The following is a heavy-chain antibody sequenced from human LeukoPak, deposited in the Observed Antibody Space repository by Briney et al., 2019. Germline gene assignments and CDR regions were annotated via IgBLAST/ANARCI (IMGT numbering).Heavy chain of an antibody. V-gene: IGHV1-46*01. CDR1: GYTFTGYY. CDR3: ARDLVPSNYDFWSGYAH. CDR2: INPSGGST. Sequence: ASVKVSCKASGYTFTGYYMHWVRQAPGQGLEWMGIINPSGGSTSYAQKFQGRVTMTRDTSTSTVYMELSSLRSEDTAVYYCARDLVPSNYDFWSGYAHWGQGTLVTVSS. J-gene: IGHJ4*02. D-gene: IGHD3-3*01.